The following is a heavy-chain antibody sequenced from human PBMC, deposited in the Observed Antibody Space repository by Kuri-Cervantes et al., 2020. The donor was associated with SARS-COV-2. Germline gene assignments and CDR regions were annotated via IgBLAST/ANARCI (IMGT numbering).Heavy chain of an antibody. J-gene: IGHJ4*02. CDR2: IYYSGST. Sequence: GSLRLSCTVSGGSISSHYWSWIRQPPGKGLEWIGYIYYSGSTNYSPSLKSRVTISVDTSKNQFSLKLSSVTAADTAVYYCARSRGAIFAVIFNYIDYWGQGTLVTVSS. CDR1: GGSISSHY. D-gene: IGHD3-3*01. V-gene: IGHV4-59*11. CDR3: ARSRGAIFAVIFNYIDY.